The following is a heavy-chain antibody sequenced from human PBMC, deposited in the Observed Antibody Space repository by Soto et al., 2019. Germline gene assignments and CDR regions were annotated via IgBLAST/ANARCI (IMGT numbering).Heavy chain of an antibody. V-gene: IGHV4-31*03. CDR2: ISSSGST. D-gene: IGHD2-21*02. CDR3: ARSGVTGIVIPSHWFDP. CDR1: GDSIGGVGY. Sequence: SETLSLTCTVSGDSIGGVGYWSWIRQSPGRGLEWIGCISSSGSTYYNPALNNRISLSLDTSQNQFSLKLLSVTAADTAIYYCARSGVTGIVIPSHWFDPWGQGTLVTVSS. J-gene: IGHJ5*02.